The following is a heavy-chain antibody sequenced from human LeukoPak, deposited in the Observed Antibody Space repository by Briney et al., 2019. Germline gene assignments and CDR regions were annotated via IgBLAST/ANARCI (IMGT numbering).Heavy chain of an antibody. D-gene: IGHD3-22*01. V-gene: IGHV3-23*01. CDR3: AKIGVITDDAFDI. J-gene: IGHJ3*02. CDR2: ISGSGGST. CDR1: GFTFSSYA. Sequence: TGGSLRLSCAASGFTFSSYAMSWVRQAPGKGLEWVSAISGSGGSTYYADSVKGRFTISRDNSKNTLYLQMNSLRAEDTAVYYCAKIGVITDDAFDIWGQGTVVTVSS.